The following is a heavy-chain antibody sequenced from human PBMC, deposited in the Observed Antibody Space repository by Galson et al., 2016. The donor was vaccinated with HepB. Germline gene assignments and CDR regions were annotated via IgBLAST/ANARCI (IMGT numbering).Heavy chain of an antibody. J-gene: IGHJ5*02. CDR2: MYSSGGT. Sequence: TLSLTCTVSGGSIRSGSYYWSWIRQHPGKGLEWIGYMYSSGGTYYNPSLKSRVTILVDTSKNQFSLKLSSVTAADTAVYYCARATYLWSDPWGQGTLVTVSS. V-gene: IGHV4-31*03. CDR3: ARATYLWSDP. CDR1: GGSIRSGSYY.